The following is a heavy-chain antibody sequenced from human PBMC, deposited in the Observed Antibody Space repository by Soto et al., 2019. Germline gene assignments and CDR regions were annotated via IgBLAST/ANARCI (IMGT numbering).Heavy chain of an antibody. D-gene: IGHD1-26*01. CDR3: ARGRRDVGATPHYYGMEV. CDR2: INHSGST. J-gene: IGHJ6*01. CDR1: VGSFSGYY. V-gene: IGHV4-34*01. Sequence: SETLSLTCAFYVGSFSGYYWSCIRHPPGKWLEWIGEINHSGSTNYNPSLKSRVTISVDTSKNQFSLKLSSVTAADTAVYYCARGRRDVGATPHYYGMEVWGQGTTVTVSS.